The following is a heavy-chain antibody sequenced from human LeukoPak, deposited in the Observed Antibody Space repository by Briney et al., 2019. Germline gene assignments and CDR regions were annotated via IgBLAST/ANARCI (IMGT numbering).Heavy chain of an antibody. D-gene: IGHD2-21*01. V-gene: IGHV1-46*01. J-gene: IGHJ4*02. CDR2: INPSGGST. CDR3: ARSKRGDNQVFDY. Sequence: GASVKVSCKASGYTFTSYGISWVRQAPGQGLEWMGIINPSGGSTSYAQKFQGRVTMTRDMSTGTVYMELSSLRSEDTAVYYCARSKRGDNQVFDYWGQGTLVTVSS. CDR1: GYTFTSYG.